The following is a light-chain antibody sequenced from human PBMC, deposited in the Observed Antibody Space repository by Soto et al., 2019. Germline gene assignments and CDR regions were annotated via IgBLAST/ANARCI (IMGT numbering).Light chain of an antibody. CDR2: DAS. Sequence: EIVLTQSPATLSFSPGERATLSCSASQSVSSYLAWYQQKPGQAPRLLIYDASNRATGIPARFSGSGSGTDFTPTISSLEPEDFAFYYCHQRSNWPPITFGQGTRLEIK. CDR3: HQRSNWPPIT. J-gene: IGKJ5*01. V-gene: IGKV3-11*01. CDR1: QSVSSY.